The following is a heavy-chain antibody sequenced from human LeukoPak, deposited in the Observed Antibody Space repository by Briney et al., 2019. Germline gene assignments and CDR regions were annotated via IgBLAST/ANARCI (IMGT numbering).Heavy chain of an antibody. CDR2: ISAYNGNT. V-gene: IGHV1-18*01. Sequence: ASVKVSCKASGYIYTSYGINWVRQAPGQGLEWMGWISAYNGNTKYAQKLQGRVTMTTDTSTSTAHVELRSLRTDDTAVYYCTRRYDFWSGYPTAFDYWGQGTLVTVSS. CDR3: TRRYDFWSGYPTAFDY. J-gene: IGHJ4*02. CDR1: GYIYTSYG. D-gene: IGHD3-3*01.